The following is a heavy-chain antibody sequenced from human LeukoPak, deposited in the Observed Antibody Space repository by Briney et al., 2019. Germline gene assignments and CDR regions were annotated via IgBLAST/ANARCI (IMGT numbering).Heavy chain of an antibody. CDR3: ARGGRYSRFDP. V-gene: IGHV4-59*08. Sequence: SETLSLTCTVSGGSISSYYWSWIRQPPGEGLEWIGYIYYSGSTNYNPSLKSRVTISVDTSKNQFSLKLSSVTAADTAVYYCARGGRYSRFDPWGQGTLVTVSS. D-gene: IGHD6-19*01. CDR2: IYYSGST. CDR1: GGSISSYY. J-gene: IGHJ5*02.